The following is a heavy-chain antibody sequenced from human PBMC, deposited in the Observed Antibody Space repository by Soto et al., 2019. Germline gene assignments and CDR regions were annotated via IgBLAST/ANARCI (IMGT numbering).Heavy chain of an antibody. CDR1: GVTFSSYA. CDR2: IIPIFGTA. V-gene: IGHV1-69*13. D-gene: IGHD2-8*01. CDR3: ARSRGVFDWFDP. Sequence: SVKVSCKASGVTFSSYAISWVRQAPGQGLEWMGGIIPIFGTANYAQKFQGRVTITADESTSTAYMELSSLRSEDTAVYYCARSRGVFDWFDPWGQGTLVTVSS. J-gene: IGHJ5*02.